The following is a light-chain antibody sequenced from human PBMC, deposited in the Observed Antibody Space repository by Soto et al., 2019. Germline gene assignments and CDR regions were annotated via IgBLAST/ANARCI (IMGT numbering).Light chain of an antibody. CDR2: KAS. V-gene: IGKV1-5*03. Sequence: DIQMTQSPSTLSASVGDRVTITCRASQTISSWLAWYQQKPGKAPKLLIFKASSLQTGVPSKFSGSGSGTDFTLTISSLEPEDFAVYYCQQRSNWPPESTFGQGTRLENK. CDR1: QTISSW. CDR3: QQRSNWPPEST. J-gene: IGKJ5*01.